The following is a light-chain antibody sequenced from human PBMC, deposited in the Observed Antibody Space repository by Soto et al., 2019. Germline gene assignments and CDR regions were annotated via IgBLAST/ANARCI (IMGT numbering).Light chain of an antibody. CDR2: AAS. CDR1: QAISNS. Sequence: DIHITHSPSSLSSCIVDRVAITCRASQAISNSLAWYQQKPGKPPQLLIYAASTLQSGVPSRFSGSGSGTDFTLTISGLQPEDLATYYCQSYNTARPTFGQGTRLEI. V-gene: IGKV1-27*01. CDR3: QSYNTARPT. J-gene: IGKJ5*01.